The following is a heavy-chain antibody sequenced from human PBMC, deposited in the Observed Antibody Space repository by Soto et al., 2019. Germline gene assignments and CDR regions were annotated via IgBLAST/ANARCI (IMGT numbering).Heavy chain of an antibody. CDR1: GFTFRIYS. J-gene: IGHJ4*02. CDR3: VRTSTVTTYHY. CDR2: ISSSSDHI. Sequence: EVHLVESGGGLVKPGGSLRLSCAVSGFTFRIYSMNWVRQAPGKGLEWVSSISSSSDHIYYADSVKGRFTISRDNAKNSLYLQMYSLRAEDTAVYYCVRTSTVTTYHYWGQGTLVTVSS. V-gene: IGHV3-21*01. D-gene: IGHD4-17*01.